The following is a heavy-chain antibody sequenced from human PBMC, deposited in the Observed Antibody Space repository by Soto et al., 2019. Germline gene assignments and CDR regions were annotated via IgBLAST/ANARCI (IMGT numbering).Heavy chain of an antibody. J-gene: IGHJ4*02. CDR3: ARFVFGKLHVYFDY. D-gene: IGHD3-10*01. CDR1: GASIGSGNYY. Sequence: QVQLQESGPGLVKPSQTLSLTCAVSGASIGSGNYYWSWIRQHPGKGLEWIGNIYYSGSTYYNPSFQSLVADPVDTSKIWFSLRLISVMAADTPFYYRARFVFGKLHVYFDYWGQGTMVTVSS. V-gene: IGHV4-31*01. CDR2: IYYSGST.